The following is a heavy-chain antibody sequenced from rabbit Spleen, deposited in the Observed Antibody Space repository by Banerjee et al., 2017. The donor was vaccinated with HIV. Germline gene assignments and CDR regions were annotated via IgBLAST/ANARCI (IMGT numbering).Heavy chain of an antibody. Sequence: EESGGDLVKPEGSLTLTCTASGFSFSSSYWICWVRQAPGKGLEWIACIYAGSSGSTYYASWAKGRFTISKTSSTTVTLQMTSLTAADTATYFCARGGVWGGDGCDLWGPGTLVTVS. D-gene: IGHD2-1*01. CDR3: ARGGVWGGDGCDL. CDR1: GFSFSSSYW. V-gene: IGHV1S45*01. CDR2: IYAGSSGST. J-gene: IGHJ6*01.